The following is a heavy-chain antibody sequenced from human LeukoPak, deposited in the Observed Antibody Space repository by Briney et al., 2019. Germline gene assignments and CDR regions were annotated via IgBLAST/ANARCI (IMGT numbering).Heavy chain of an antibody. V-gene: IGHV3-66*02. CDR3: ARDGLYYYESS. CDR2: IYSGGYT. D-gene: IGHD3-22*01. J-gene: IGHJ4*02. Sequence: PGGSLRLSCAASGFTVSSNYMSWVRQAPGKGLEWVSVIYSGGYTYYADSVKGRFTISRDNSKNTLYLQMNSLRAEDTAVYYCARDGLYYYESSWGRGTLVTVSS. CDR1: GFTVSSNY.